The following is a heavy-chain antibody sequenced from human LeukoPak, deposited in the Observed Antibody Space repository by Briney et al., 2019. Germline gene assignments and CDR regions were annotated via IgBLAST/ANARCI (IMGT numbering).Heavy chain of an antibody. CDR1: GYTFTSFD. J-gene: IGHJ4*02. D-gene: IGHD1-7*01. CDR3: ARASRRTGTALNY. Sequence: ASVKVSCKASGYTFTSFDINWVRQATGRGLEWMGWMNPNSGNTGYAQKFQGRVTMTRNTSINTAYMELSSLRSEDTAVYYCARASRRTGTALNYWGQGTLVTVSS. CDR2: MNPNSGNT. V-gene: IGHV1-8*01.